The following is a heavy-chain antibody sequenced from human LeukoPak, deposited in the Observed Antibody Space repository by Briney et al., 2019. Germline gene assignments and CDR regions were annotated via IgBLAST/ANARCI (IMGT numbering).Heavy chain of an antibody. CDR3: ARVTYNGYQHFDY. D-gene: IGHD3-10*01. J-gene: IGHJ4*02. V-gene: IGHV4-39*07. CDR1: GGSISTNTYY. CDR2: IHHRGTT. Sequence: PSETLSLTCIVSGGSISTNTYYWGWIRQPPGKGLEWIGEIHHRGTTYYNPSLRSRVTISVDTSKNQFSLRLTSVTAADTAVYYCARVTYNGYQHFDYWGQGNLVTVS.